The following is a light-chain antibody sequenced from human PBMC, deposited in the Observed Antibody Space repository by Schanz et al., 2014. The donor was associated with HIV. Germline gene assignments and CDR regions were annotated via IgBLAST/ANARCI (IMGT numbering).Light chain of an antibody. J-gene: IGLJ2*01. CDR3: CSYAGSSTLVV. V-gene: IGLV2-14*03. Sequence: QSVLTQPASVSGSPGQSITISCTGTSSDIGGYKYVPWYQPHPGKAPKLLIFDVDNRPSGVSHRFSAYKSGNTASLTISGLQADDEADYYCCSYAGSSTLVVFGGGTNVTVL. CDR1: SSDIGGYKY. CDR2: DVD.